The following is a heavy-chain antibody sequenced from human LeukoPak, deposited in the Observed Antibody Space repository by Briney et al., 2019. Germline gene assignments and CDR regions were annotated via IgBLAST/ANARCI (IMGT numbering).Heavy chain of an antibody. CDR3: ARSSGWRDAFDF. D-gene: IGHD6-19*01. J-gene: IGHJ3*01. CDR2: TYSSGNT. CDR1: GGSISISGFY. V-gene: IGHV4-31*03. Sequence: SETLSLTCSVSGGSISISGFYWNWIRQLPGKGLEWIGYTYSSGNTYYNPSFGSRVTISTDTSMNQFFLKSHSVTAADTAVYYCARSSGWRDAFDFWGRGTTVTVSS.